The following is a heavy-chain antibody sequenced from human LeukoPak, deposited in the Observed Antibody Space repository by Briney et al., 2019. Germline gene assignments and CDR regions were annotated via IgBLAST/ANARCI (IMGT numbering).Heavy chain of an antibody. CDR1: GGSISSYY. CDR2: IYHSGST. CDR3: ASFYFDY. Sequence: SETLSLTCTVSGGSISSYYWSWVRQPPGKGLEWIGEIYHSGSTNYNPSLKSRVTISVDKSKNQFSLKLSSVTAADTAVYYCASFYFDYWGQGTLVTVSS. J-gene: IGHJ4*02. V-gene: IGHV4-4*02.